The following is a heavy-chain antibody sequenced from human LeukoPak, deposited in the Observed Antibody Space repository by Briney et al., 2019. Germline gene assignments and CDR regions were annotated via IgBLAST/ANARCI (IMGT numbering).Heavy chain of an antibody. J-gene: IGHJ4*02. V-gene: IGHV4-30-4*08. Sequence: SETLSLTCTVSGGSISSGDYYWSWIRQPPGKGLEWIGYIYYSGSTYYNPSLKSRVTISVDTSKNQFSLKLSSVTAADTAVYYCARFQRGYSYGLFDYWGQGTLVTVSS. CDR3: ARFQRGYSYGLFDY. D-gene: IGHD5-18*01. CDR2: IYYSGST. CDR1: GGSISSGDYY.